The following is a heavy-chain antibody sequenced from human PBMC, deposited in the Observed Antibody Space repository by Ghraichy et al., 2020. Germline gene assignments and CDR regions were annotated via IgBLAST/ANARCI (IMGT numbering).Heavy chain of an antibody. CDR3: ARASGASGAASGYSLYYYHGMDV. CDR2: ISPNSGGT. J-gene: IGHJ6*02. D-gene: IGHD5-12*01. V-gene: IGHV1-2*02. Sequence: ASVKVSCKASGYTFTGYYINWVRQVPGQGLEWMGWISPNSGGTSYAQKFQGRVTLTRDTSISTAYMELSSLRSDDTAVYYCARASGASGAASGYSLYYYHGMDVWGQGTTVTVSS. CDR1: GYTFTGYY.